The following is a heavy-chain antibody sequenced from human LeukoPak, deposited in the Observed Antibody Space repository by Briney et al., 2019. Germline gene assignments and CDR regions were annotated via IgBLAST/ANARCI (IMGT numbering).Heavy chain of an antibody. D-gene: IGHD6-19*01. J-gene: IGHJ4*02. CDR3: ARARGIAVAVVY. V-gene: IGHV3-23*01. CDR2: ISGSGGST. Sequence: AGGSLRLSCAASGFTFSSYGMSWVRQAPGKGLEWVSAISGSGGSTYYADSVKGRFTISRDNAKNSLYLQMNSLRAEDTAVYYCARARGIAVAVVYWGQGTLVTVSS. CDR1: GFTFSSYG.